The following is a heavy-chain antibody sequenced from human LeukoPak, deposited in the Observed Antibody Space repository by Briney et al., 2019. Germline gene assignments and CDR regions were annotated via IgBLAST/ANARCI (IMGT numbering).Heavy chain of an antibody. CDR3: ARGNYYDSSGFSRIHFFDY. CDR2: IKQDGSEK. V-gene: IGHV3-7*01. Sequence: GGSLRLSCAASGFTFSSYWMSWVRQAPGKGREWVAHIKQDGSEKYYVDSVKGRFTISRANAKNSLYMQMNSLKAEDTAVYYCARGNYYDSSGFSRIHFFDYWGQGTLVTVSS. CDR1: GFTFSSYW. D-gene: IGHD3-22*01. J-gene: IGHJ4*02.